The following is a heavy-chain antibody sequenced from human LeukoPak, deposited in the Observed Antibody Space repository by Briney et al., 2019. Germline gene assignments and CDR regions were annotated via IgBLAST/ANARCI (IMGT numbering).Heavy chain of an antibody. V-gene: IGHV3-73*01. Sequence: GGSLKLSCAASGFTFSGSAMHWVRQASGKGLEWVGRIRSEANSYATAYAASVKGRFTISRDDSKNTAYLQMNSLKTEDTAVYYCTRHGEGYCSGGSCTGDDAFDIWGQGTMVTVSS. CDR2: IRSEANSYAT. J-gene: IGHJ3*02. CDR1: GFTFSGSA. D-gene: IGHD2-15*01. CDR3: TRHGEGYCSGGSCTGDDAFDI.